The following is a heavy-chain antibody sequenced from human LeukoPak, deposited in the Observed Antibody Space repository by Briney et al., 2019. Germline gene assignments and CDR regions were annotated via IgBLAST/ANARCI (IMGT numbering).Heavy chain of an antibody. V-gene: IGHV4-61*02. J-gene: IGHJ4*02. D-gene: IGHD3-22*01. CDR2: IYTSGST. Sequence: SETLSLTCTVSGGSISSGSYYWSWIRQRAGKGLEWIGRIYTSGSTNYNPSLKSRVTISVDTSKNQFSLKLSSVTAADTAVYYCARERITMIVVVNGPFDYWGQGTLVTVSS. CDR1: GGSISSGSYY. CDR3: ARERITMIVVVNGPFDY.